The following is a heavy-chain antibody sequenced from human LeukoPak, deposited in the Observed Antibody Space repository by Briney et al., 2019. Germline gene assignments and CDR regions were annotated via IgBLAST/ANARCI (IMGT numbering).Heavy chain of an antibody. V-gene: IGHV1-58*02. CDR3: AADVIYESD. CDR2: IVVGSGNT. CDR1: GFTFSNSA. D-gene: IGHD2/OR15-2a*01. J-gene: IGHJ4*02. Sequence: SVKVSCKASGFTFSNSAMQWVRQARGQRLEWIGWIVVGSGNTNYAQRYQERVTITRDMSTSTAYMELSSLRSEDTAIYYCAADVIYESDWGQGTLVTVSS.